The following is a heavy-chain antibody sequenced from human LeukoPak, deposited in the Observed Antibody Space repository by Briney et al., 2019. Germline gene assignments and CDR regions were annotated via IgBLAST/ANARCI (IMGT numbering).Heavy chain of an antibody. CDR1: GGSISSYY. CDR3: ARSRSGSYCKTDGFDP. V-gene: IGHV4-4*07. J-gene: IGHJ5*02. D-gene: IGHD3-10*01. Sequence: SETLSLTCTVSGGSISSYYWSWIRQPAGKGLEWIGRIYTSGSTNYNPSLKSRVTMSVDTSKNQFSLKLSSVTAADTAVYYCARSRSGSYCKTDGFDPWGQGTLVTVSS. CDR2: IYTSGST.